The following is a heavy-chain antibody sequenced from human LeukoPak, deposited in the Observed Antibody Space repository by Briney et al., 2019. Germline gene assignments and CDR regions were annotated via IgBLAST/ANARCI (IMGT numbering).Heavy chain of an antibody. Sequence: PGGPLRLSCAASGFTFSSYAMSWVRQAPGKGLEWVSAISGSRSDGSTYYADSVKGRFTISRDNSKNTLYLQMNSLRAEDTAVYYCAKDSTSSADHYFDYWGQGTLVTVSS. CDR2: ISGSRSDGST. CDR1: GFTFSSYA. J-gene: IGHJ4*02. CDR3: AKDSTSSADHYFDY. V-gene: IGHV3-23*01.